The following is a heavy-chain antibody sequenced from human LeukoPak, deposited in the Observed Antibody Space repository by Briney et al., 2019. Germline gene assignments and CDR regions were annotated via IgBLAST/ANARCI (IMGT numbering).Heavy chain of an antibody. CDR1: GYTFTSYG. CDR2: ISAYNGNT. J-gene: IGHJ4*02. Sequence: ASVKVSCKASGYTFTSYGISWVRQAPGQGLEWMGWISAYNGNTNYAQKLQGRVTMTTDTSTSTAYMELRSLRSDDTAVYYCARVEWFGELLNYFDYWGQGTLVTVSS. CDR3: ARVEWFGELLNYFDY. D-gene: IGHD3-10*01. V-gene: IGHV1-18*01.